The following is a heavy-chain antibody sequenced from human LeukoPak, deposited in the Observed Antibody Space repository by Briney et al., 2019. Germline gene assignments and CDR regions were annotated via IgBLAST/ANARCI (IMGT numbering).Heavy chain of an antibody. Sequence: EASVKVSCKTSGYTFRNYGITWVRQIPGQGLEWMGWISPYNGNTNYAQKLQGRVTMTTDTSTSTAYMELRSLRSDDTAVYYCARHYYGSEDAFDIWGQGTMVTVSS. D-gene: IGHD3-10*01. CDR2: ISPYNGNT. CDR1: GYTFRNYG. CDR3: ARHYYGSEDAFDI. V-gene: IGHV1-18*01. J-gene: IGHJ3*02.